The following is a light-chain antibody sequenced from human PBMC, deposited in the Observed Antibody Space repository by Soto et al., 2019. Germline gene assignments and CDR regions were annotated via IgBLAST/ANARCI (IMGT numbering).Light chain of an antibody. CDR1: SSDVGGYNL. V-gene: IGLV2-23*02. CDR2: EVN. CDR3: CSYAGSSTYV. J-gene: IGLJ1*01. Sequence: QSALTQPASVSGSPGQSITISCTGTSSDVGGYNLVSWYQQHPGKAPKLMIYEVNKRPSGVSNRFSGSKSGNTASLTISGLQAEDEADYYCCSYAGSSTYVFGTGTKVTVL.